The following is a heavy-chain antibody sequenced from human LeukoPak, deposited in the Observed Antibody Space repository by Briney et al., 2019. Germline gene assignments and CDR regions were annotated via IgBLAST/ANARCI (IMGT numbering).Heavy chain of an antibody. D-gene: IGHD5-18*01. Sequence: PGRSLRLSCAASGFTFDDYAMHWVRQAPGKGLEWVSGISWNSGSIGYADSVKGRFTISRDNAKNSLYLQMNSLRAEDMALYYCAKGGYSYGYLSDYWGQGTLVTVSS. J-gene: IGHJ4*02. CDR3: AKGGYSYGYLSDY. CDR1: GFTFDDYA. V-gene: IGHV3-9*03. CDR2: ISWNSGSI.